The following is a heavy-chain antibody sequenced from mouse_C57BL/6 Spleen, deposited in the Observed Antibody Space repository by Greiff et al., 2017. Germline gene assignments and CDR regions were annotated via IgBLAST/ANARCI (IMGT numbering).Heavy chain of an antibody. V-gene: IGHV1-76*01. D-gene: IGHD4-1*01. CDR1: GYTFTDYY. J-gene: IGHJ1*03. CDR3: ARIWDWYFDV. CDR2: IYPGSGNT. Sequence: QVQLKESGAELVRPGASVKLSCKASGYTFTDYYINWVKQRPGQGLEWIARIYPGSGNTYYNEKFKGKATLTAEKSSSTAYMQLSSLTSEDSAVYFCARIWDWYFDVWGTGTTVTVSS.